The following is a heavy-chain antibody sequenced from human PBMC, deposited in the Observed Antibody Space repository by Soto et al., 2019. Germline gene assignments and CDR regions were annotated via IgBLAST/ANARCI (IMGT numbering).Heavy chain of an antibody. J-gene: IGHJ6*04. V-gene: IGHV3-23*01. D-gene: IGHD1-26*01. CDR3: AKGVELDV. Sequence: EVLLLESGGGLVQPGGSLRLSCEASGFSFSSFAMNWVRQAPGKGLEWVSAIGDSGASTYYADSVEGRFTIYRDNSRNTLYLQLNSLRAEDTAVYYCAKGVELDVWGNGTTVTVSS. CDR1: GFSFSSFA. CDR2: IGDSGAST.